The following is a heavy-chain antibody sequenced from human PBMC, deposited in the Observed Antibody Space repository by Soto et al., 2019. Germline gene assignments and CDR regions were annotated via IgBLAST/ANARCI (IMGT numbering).Heavy chain of an antibody. CDR3: ARGPSSLTRIDY. CDR1: GFTFSSYA. CDR2: ISYDGSNK. J-gene: IGHJ4*02. V-gene: IGHV3-30-3*01. D-gene: IGHD2-2*01. Sequence: PGGSLRLSCAASGFTFSSYAMHWVRQAPGKGLEWVAVISYDGSNKYYADSVKGRFTISRDNSKNTLYLQMNGLRAEDTAVYYCARGPSSLTRIDYCGQGTLVGVSS.